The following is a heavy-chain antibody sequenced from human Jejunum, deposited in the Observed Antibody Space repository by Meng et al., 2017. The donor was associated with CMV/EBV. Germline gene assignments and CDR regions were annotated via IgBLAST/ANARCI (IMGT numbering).Heavy chain of an antibody. J-gene: IGHJ5*02. CDR2: TYFRSTWSN. V-gene: IGHV6-1*01. CDR3: VRSSTTGGFEP. D-gene: IGHD1-1*01. CDR1: GERVCSNRAA. Sequence: SGERVCSNRAAWNWIRQSPSRGLEWLGRTYFRSTWSNDYAISVKSRITINPDTSKNQFSLHLTSLTPEDTAVYYCVRSSTTGGFEPWGQGTLVTVSS.